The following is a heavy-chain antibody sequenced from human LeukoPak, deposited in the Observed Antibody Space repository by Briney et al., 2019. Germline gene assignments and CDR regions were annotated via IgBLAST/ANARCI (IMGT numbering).Heavy chain of an antibody. CDR3: ARHAYDSDT. V-gene: IGHV5-51*01. J-gene: IGHJ5*02. Sequence: AGESLKISFKGSGYRFTSYWIGWVRQMPGKGLEWMGIIYPGDSDTRYSPSFEGQVTFSADKSTSTAFLQWSSLKASDTAMYYCARHAYDSDTWGQGTLVTVSS. CDR1: GYRFTSYW. D-gene: IGHD3-22*01. CDR2: IYPGDSDT.